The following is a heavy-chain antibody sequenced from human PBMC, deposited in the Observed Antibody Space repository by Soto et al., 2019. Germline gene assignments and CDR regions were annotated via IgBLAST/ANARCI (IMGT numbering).Heavy chain of an antibody. CDR3: AKDMVAMVRGVIALGIDV. D-gene: IGHD3-10*01. V-gene: IGHV3-30*18. Sequence: QVQLVESGGGVVQPGRSLRLSCAASGFTFSSYGMHWVRQAPGKGLEWVAVISYDGSNKYYADSVKGRFTISRDNSKNTLYLQMNSLRAEDTAVYYCAKDMVAMVRGVIALGIDVWGQGTTVTVSS. CDR2: ISYDGSNK. J-gene: IGHJ6*02. CDR1: GFTFSSYG.